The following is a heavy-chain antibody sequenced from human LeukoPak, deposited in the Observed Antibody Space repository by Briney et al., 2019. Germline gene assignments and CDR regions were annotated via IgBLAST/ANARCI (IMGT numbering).Heavy chain of an antibody. CDR3: ARELREHGVFDI. V-gene: IGHV3-53*01. J-gene: IGHJ3*02. D-gene: IGHD1-26*01. CDR2: IYSDGST. Sequence: PGGSLRLSCAASGFTFSSYGMSWVRQAPGKGLEWVSEIYSDGSTYYAASVKGRFSISRDNSKNTVYLQLNSLRAEDTAVYYCARELREHGVFDIWGQGTMVTVSP. CDR1: GFTFSSYG.